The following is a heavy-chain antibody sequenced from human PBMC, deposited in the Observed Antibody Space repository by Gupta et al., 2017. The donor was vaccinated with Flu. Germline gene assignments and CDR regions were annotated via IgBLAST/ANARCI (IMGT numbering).Heavy chain of an antibody. CDR1: GGSISYYY. J-gene: IGHJ3*02. CDR2: INYSGST. V-gene: IGHV4-59*01. D-gene: IGHD3-10*01. Sequence: QVQLQESGPGLVKPSEILSLTCTVSGGSISYYYWTWIRQPPGKGREWIGYINYSGSTNYNPSLKSRVSISVDTAKNQFFLKLNSVTAADTATYYCAREDTSEAAFDIWGQGKMVTVSS. CDR3: AREDTSEAAFDI.